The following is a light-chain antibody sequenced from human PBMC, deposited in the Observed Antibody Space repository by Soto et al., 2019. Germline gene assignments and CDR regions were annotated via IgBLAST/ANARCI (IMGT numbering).Light chain of an antibody. CDR2: EVS. CDR1: SSDVGGYKY. J-gene: IGLJ2*01. CDR3: SSYTATTTLA. V-gene: IGLV2-14*01. Sequence: QSALTQPASVSGSPGQTITISCTGTSSDVGGYKYVSWYQQHPGKAPKLLIYEVSDRPSGVSNRFSGSKSGNTASLTISGLQAEDEADYYCSSYTATTTLAFGGGTKVTVL.